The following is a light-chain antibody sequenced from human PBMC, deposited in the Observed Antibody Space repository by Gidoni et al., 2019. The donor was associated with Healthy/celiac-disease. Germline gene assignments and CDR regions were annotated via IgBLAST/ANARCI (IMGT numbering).Light chain of an antibody. J-gene: IGKJ4*01. CDR2: GAS. Sequence: EIVLTQSPCTLSLSPGERATLSCRASQNTGCSYLPWYQQKPGQAPRRLIYGASSRAAGIPDSFRGSGSGTDFTLTISRLDPEDFAVYYCQQYGGSPRVTFXGXTKVEIK. CDR3: QQYGGSPRVT. V-gene: IGKV3-20*01. CDR1: QNTGCSY.